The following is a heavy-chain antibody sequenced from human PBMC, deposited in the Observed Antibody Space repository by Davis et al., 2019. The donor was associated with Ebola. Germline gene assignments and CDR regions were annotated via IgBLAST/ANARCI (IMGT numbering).Heavy chain of an antibody. CDR1: GFTFSGSA. J-gene: IGHJ4*02. D-gene: IGHD3-16*01. V-gene: IGHV3-73*01. CDR3: ARTPLSDVHGGTHDY. Sequence: PGGSLRLSCAASGFTFSGSAMHWVRQASGKGLEWVGRIRSKANSYATAYAASVKGRFTISRDDSKNTAYLQMNSLKTEDTATYYCARTPLSDVHGGTHDYWGQGTLVTVSS. CDR2: IRSKANSYAT.